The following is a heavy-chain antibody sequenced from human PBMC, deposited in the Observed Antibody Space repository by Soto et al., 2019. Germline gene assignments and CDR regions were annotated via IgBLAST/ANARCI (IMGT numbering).Heavy chain of an antibody. Sequence: QVQLQESGPGLVKPSETLSLTCTVSGGSISSYYWSWIRQPPGKGLEWIGYIYYSGSTNYNPSLKSRVTISVDTSKNQFSLKLSSVTAADTAVYYCARGRAEIDYWGQGTLGTVSS. CDR2: IYYSGST. D-gene: IGHD3-10*01. V-gene: IGHV4-59*01. CDR3: ARGRAEIDY. J-gene: IGHJ4*02. CDR1: GGSISSYY.